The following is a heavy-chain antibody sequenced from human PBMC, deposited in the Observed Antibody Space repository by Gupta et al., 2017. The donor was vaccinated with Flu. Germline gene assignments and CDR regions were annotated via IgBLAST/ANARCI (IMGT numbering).Heavy chain of an antibody. CDR3: ARARCGGGRCVTDY. J-gene: IGHJ4*02. V-gene: IGHV1-2*02. Sequence: RQAPGQAVQWIGWINPNSGATNYAQMFQVRVTMTSDTFISSAYLEVTRLRSDDTDVYDCARARCGGGRCVTDYWGQGTLVTVSS. D-gene: IGHD2-15*01. CDR2: INPNSGAT.